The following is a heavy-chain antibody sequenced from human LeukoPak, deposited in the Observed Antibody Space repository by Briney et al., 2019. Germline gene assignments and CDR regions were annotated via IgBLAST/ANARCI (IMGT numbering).Heavy chain of an antibody. CDR1: GFTFDDYA. CDR2: ISWNSGSI. J-gene: IGHJ1*01. CDR3: AKGLGFLVSHFQH. V-gene: IGHV3-9*01. Sequence: PGGSLRLSCAASGFTFDDYAMHWVRQAPGKGLEWVSGISWNSGSIGYADSVKGRFTISRDNAKNSLYLQMNSLRAEDTALYYCAKGLGFLVSHFQHWGQGTLVTVSS. D-gene: IGHD3-16*01.